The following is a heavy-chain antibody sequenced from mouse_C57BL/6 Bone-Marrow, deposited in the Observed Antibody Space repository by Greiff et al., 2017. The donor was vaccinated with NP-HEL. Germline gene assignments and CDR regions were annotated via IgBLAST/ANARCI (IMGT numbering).Heavy chain of an antibody. CDR2: ISDGCSYT. D-gene: IGHD2-5*01. V-gene: IGHV5-4*03. Sequence: EVTLVESGGGLVKPGGSLKLSCAASGFTFSSYAMSWVRQTPEKRLEWVATISDGCSYTYYPDNVKGRFTISRDNAKNNLYLQMSHLKSEDTAMYYCASNYYSNYCYAMDYWGQGTSVTVSS. CDR3: ASNYYSNYCYAMDY. J-gene: IGHJ4*01. CDR1: GFTFSSYA.